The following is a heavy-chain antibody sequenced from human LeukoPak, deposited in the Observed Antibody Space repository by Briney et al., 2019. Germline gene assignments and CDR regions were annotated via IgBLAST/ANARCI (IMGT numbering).Heavy chain of an antibody. Sequence: PSETLSLTCTVSGGSISSYYWSWIRQPPGKGLEWFGYIYYSGSTTYNPSLKSRVTISVDTSKNQFSLKLSSVTAADTAVYYCARHTTFNGDYDILTGSDPYFDYWGQGTLVTVSS. V-gene: IGHV4-59*08. D-gene: IGHD3-9*01. J-gene: IGHJ4*02. CDR3: ARHTTFNGDYDILTGSDPYFDY. CDR1: GGSISSYY. CDR2: IYYSGST.